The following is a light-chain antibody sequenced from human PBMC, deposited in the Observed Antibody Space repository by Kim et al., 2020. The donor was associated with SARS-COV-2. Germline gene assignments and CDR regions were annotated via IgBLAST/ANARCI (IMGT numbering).Light chain of an antibody. V-gene: IGKV1-5*03. CDR1: QSVSTW. Sequence: DIQMTQSPSTLSASVGDRVTITCRASQSVSTWLAWYQQKPGKAPKLLIYGASTLESGVPSRFTGSGSETEFTLSISSLQPDDFATYDCQQYNTFSGTFGQGTKVDIK. CDR3: QQYNTFSGT. CDR2: GAS. J-gene: IGKJ1*01.